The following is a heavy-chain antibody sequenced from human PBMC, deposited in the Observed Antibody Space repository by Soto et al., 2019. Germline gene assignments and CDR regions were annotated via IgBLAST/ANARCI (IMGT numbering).Heavy chain of an antibody. D-gene: IGHD2-2*01. V-gene: IGHV3-30*18. J-gene: IGHJ6*02. CDR1: GFTFGGYG. Sequence: GGSLRLSCAASGFTFGGYGMHWVRQAPGKGLEWVAVISHDGSNKYYADSVKGRFTISRDNSKNTLYLQMNSLRAEDTAVFYCAKARRYCSSTSCYAVYYYYGMDVWGHGTTVTVSS. CDR2: ISHDGSNK. CDR3: AKARRYCSSTSCYAVYYYYGMDV.